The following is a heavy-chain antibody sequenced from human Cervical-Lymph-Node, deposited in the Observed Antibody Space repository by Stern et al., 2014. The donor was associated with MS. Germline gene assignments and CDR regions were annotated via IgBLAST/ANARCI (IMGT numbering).Heavy chain of an antibody. D-gene: IGHD5-24*01. CDR3: ARGGWRREGEFDH. J-gene: IGHJ4*02. V-gene: IGHV1-46*01. Sequence: VQLVESGAEVKKPGASVKISCKASGYTFSTSYIHWVRQAPGQGLEWMGRVDPSSDRATYAQKFQGRVTMTGDSSTSTVYMDMLSLKSADTAVYYCARGGWRREGEFDHWGQGTLVSVSS. CDR1: GYTFSTSY. CDR2: VDPSSDRA.